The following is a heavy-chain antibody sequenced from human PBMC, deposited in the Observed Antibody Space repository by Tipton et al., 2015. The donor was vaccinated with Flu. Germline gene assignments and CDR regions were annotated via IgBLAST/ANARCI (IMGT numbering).Heavy chain of an antibody. Sequence: QLVQSGAEVKKPGASVKVSCKASGYTFTSYDINWVRQATGQGLEWMGWMNPNSGNTGYAQKFQGRVTMTRNTSISTAYMELSSLRPEDTAVYYCARRAGLAVAGSLGFQQWGQGTLVNVSS. CDR3: ARRAGLAVAGSLGFQQ. CDR1: GYTFTSYD. J-gene: IGHJ1*01. CDR2: MNPNSGNT. D-gene: IGHD6-19*01. V-gene: IGHV1-8*01.